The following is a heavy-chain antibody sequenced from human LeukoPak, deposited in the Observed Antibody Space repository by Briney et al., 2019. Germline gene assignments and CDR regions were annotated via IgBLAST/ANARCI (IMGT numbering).Heavy chain of an antibody. J-gene: IGHJ4*02. D-gene: IGHD6-13*01. Sequence: SETLSLTCSVNGDSFNTYYWSWIRQPPGKALEWIGEVSHRGTTSYSPSLKSRVTISVDTSKNQFSLRLSSVTAADTAVYYCARVTGYMTEDYFDYWGQGTLITVSS. CDR3: ARVTGYMTEDYFDY. CDR2: VSHRGTT. V-gene: IGHV4-34*01. CDR1: GDSFNTYY.